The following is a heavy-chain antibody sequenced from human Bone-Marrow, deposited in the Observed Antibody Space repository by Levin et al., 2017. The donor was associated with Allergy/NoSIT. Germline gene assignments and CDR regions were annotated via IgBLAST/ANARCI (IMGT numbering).Heavy chain of an antibody. Sequence: PGASVKVSCKDSGGAFSSYTISWVRQAPGQGLEWMGRIIPIIGTGNYAQKFQGRVTITADTPTSTTYMELSGLTNDDTAVYYCARNREAARPGFHFDYWGQGSLIVVSS. CDR1: GGAFSSYT. D-gene: IGHD6-6*01. CDR3: ARNREAARPGFHFDY. CDR2: IIPIIGTG. J-gene: IGHJ4*02. V-gene: IGHV1-69*08.